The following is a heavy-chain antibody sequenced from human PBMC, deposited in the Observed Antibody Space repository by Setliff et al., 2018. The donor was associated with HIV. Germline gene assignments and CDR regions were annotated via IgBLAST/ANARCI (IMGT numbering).Heavy chain of an antibody. V-gene: IGHV4-59*11. CDR3: ARAISADGIAPFDF. Sequence: SETLSLTCTVSGASISSHYWSWIRQPPGKGLEWIGYIYFSGTTNYNPSLKSRVTISVDTSKNQFSLNLNSVTAADTAVYYCARAISADGIAPFDFWGQGTLVTVSS. J-gene: IGHJ4*02. CDR2: IYFSGTT. D-gene: IGHD6-13*01. CDR1: GASISSHY.